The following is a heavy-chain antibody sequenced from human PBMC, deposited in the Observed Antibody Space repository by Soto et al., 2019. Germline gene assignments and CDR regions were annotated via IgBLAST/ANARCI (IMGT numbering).Heavy chain of an antibody. J-gene: IGHJ4*02. V-gene: IGHV1-8*01. CDR3: ARRAETNGWNGFGADKYYFDF. Sequence: QVQLVQSGAEVRKPGASVKVSCEASGYTFTSYDIYWVRQATGQGLEWMGWMNPNTGNSGYAQKFQGRVTITSDTSKSKAHMEVSSLRSEDTAVYYCARRAETNGWNGFGADKYYFDFWGQGTLVTVSS. D-gene: IGHD1-1*01. CDR2: MNPNTGNS. CDR1: GYTFTSYD.